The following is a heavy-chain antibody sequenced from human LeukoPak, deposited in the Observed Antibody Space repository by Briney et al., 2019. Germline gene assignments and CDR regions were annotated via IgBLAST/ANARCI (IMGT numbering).Heavy chain of an antibody. CDR2: ISYDGSNK. CDR3: ARDGPSGYDFWSGYFDY. CDR1: GFTFSSYA. V-gene: IGHV3-30*04. Sequence: GGSLRLSCAASGFTFSSYAMHWVRQAPGKGLEWVAVISYDGSNKYYADSVKGRFTISRDNSKNTLYLQMNSLRAEDTAVHYCARDGPSGYDFWSGYFDYWGQGTLVTVSS. D-gene: IGHD3-3*01. J-gene: IGHJ4*02.